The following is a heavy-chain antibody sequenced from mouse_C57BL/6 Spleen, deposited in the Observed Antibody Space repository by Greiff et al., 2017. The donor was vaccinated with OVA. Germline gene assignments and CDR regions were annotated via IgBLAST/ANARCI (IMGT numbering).Heavy chain of an antibody. V-gene: IGHV1-81*01. J-gene: IGHJ3*01. CDR1: GYTFTSYG. D-gene: IGHD2-4*01. Sequence: QVHVKQSGAELARPGASVKLSCKASGYTFTSYGISWVKQRPGQGLEWIGEIYPRSGNTYYNEKFKGKATLTADKSSSTAYMELRSLTSEDSAVYFCARSDDYDGAFAYWGQGTLVTVSA. CDR2: IYPRSGNT. CDR3: ARSDDYDGAFAY.